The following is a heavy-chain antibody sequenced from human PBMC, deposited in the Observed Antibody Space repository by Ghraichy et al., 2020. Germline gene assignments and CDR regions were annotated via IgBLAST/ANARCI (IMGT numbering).Heavy chain of an antibody. J-gene: IGHJ4*02. D-gene: IGHD3-16*01. V-gene: IGHV3-23*01. CDR1: GFTFTSYA. CDR3: AKDKYSGLGDYSWGAFDF. CDR2: ISSSGGST. Sequence: GGSLRLSCVASGFTFTSYAMSWVRQAPGKGLEWVSGISSSGGSTVYVDSVKGRFTISRDSSKNTLHLQTNSLGADDTAVYYCAKDKYSGLGDYSWGAFDFWGQGTLVSVSS.